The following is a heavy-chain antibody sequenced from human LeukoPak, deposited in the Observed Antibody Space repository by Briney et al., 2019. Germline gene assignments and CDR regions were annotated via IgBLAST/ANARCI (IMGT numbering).Heavy chain of an antibody. Sequence: SETLSLTCTVSGGSISGSSYYWGWIRQPPGKGLEWIGSIYYSGSTNYNPSLKSRVTISVDTSKNQFSLKLSSVTAADTAVYYCAREGGPSGWYANLDYWGQGTLVTVSS. V-gene: IGHV4-39*07. CDR3: AREGGPSGWYANLDY. D-gene: IGHD6-19*01. J-gene: IGHJ4*02. CDR2: IYYSGST. CDR1: GGSISGSSYY.